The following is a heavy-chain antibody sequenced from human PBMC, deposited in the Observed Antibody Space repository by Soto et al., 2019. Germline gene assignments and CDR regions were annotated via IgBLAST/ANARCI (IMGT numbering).Heavy chain of an antibody. CDR3: ARDSTITGGPPKYYYDSSGYFD. J-gene: IGHJ4*02. CDR2: IWYDGSNK. V-gene: IGHV3-33*01. D-gene: IGHD3-22*01. CDR1: GFTFSSYG. Sequence: GGSLRLSCAASGFTFSSYGMHWVRQAPGKGLEWVAVIWYDGSNKYYADSVKGRFTISRGNSKNTLYLQMNSLRAEDTAVYYCARDSTITGGPPKYYYDSSGYFDWGQGTLVTVSS.